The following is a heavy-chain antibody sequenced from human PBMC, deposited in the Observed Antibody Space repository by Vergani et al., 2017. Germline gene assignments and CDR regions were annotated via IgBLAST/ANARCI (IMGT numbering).Heavy chain of an antibody. CDR1: GGSISSSSYY. D-gene: IGHD2-15*01. V-gene: IGHV4-39*07. J-gene: IGHJ4*02. Sequence: QLQLQESGPGLVKPSETLSLTCTVSGGSISSSSYYWCWLRQPPGKGLEWIGEINHSGSTNYNPSLKSRVTISVDTSKNTFSLKLSSVTAADTAVYYCARGRRRYCSGGSCYSLSAGFYFDYWGQGTLVTVSS. CDR3: ARGRRRYCSGGSCYSLSAGFYFDY. CDR2: INHSGST.